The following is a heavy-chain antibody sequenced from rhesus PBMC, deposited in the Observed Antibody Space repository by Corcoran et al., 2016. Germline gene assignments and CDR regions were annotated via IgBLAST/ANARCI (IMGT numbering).Heavy chain of an antibody. CDR3: AREPLRGAPNANFDY. CDR1: GGSISSGNC. Sequence: QVQLQESGPGLLKPSETLSLTCAVSGGSISSGNCWSWIRQSPGKGLEWNGGICGSGGSTKYIPTLKSRATVSTATSEIQFSLKLSAVTAADTDVYYWAREPLRGAPNANFDYWGQGVLVTVSS. D-gene: IGHD2-2*01. V-gene: IGHV4-93*01. CDR2: ICGSGGST. J-gene: IGHJ4*01.